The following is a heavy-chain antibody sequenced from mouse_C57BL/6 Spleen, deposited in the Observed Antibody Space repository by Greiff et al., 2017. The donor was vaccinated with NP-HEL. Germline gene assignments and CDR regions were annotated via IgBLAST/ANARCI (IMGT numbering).Heavy chain of an antibody. Sequence: QVQLKQPGAELVKPGASVKLSCKASGYTFTSYWMHWVKQRPGQGLEWIGMIHPNSGSTNYNEKFKSKATLTVDKSSSTAYMQLSSLTSEDSAVYYCARLGFITTVVASLWYFDVWGTGTTVTVSS. CDR1: GYTFTSYW. J-gene: IGHJ1*03. D-gene: IGHD1-1*01. CDR2: IHPNSGST. V-gene: IGHV1-64*01. CDR3: ARLGFITTVVASLWYFDV.